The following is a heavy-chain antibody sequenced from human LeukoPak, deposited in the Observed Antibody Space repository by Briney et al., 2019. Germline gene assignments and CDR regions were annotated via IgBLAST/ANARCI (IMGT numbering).Heavy chain of an antibody. D-gene: IGHD3-3*01. CDR3: AREGFPPKISDFWSGLGPYYYYGMDV. V-gene: IGHV1-69*05. Sequence: SVKVSCKASGGTFSSHTINWVRQAPGQGLEWMGGIIPIFGTANYAQKFQGRVTMTRDTSTSTVYMELSSLRSEDTAVYYCAREGFPPKISDFWSGLGPYYYYGMDVWGQGTTVTVSS. CDR2: IIPIFGTA. CDR1: GGTFSSHT. J-gene: IGHJ6*02.